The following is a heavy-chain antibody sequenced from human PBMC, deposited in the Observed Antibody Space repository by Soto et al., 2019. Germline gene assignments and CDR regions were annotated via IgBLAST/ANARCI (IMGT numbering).Heavy chain of an antibody. J-gene: IGHJ4*02. CDR2: ISSSSSNI. D-gene: IGHD6-19*01. V-gene: IGHV3-48*02. CDR3: ARDVTEQWLDHGDY. Sequence: EVQLVESGGGLVQPGGSLRLSCAASGFTFSSYSMNWVRQAPGKGLEWVSYISSSSSNIYYAVSVKGRFTISKDMAKNSLYLQMTSLKNEDTSVYYCARDVTEQWLDHGDYWGQGTIVTVSS. CDR1: GFTFSSYS.